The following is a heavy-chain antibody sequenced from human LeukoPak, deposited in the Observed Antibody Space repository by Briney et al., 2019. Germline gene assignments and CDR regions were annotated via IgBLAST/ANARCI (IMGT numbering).Heavy chain of an antibody. J-gene: IGHJ4*02. CDR3: ARVPPGVAVAGTWGFDY. Sequence: GGSLRLSCAASGFTVSSNYMSWVRQAPGKGLEWVSVIYSGGSTYYADSVKGRFTISRDNSKNTLYLQMNRLRAEDTAVYYCARVPPGVAVAGTWGFDYWGQGTLVTVSS. D-gene: IGHD6-19*01. CDR1: GFTVSSNY. V-gene: IGHV3-66*01. CDR2: IYSGGST.